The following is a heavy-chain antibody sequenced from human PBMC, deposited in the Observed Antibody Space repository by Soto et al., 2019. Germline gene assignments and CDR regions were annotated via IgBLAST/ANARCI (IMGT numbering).Heavy chain of an antibody. CDR3: ARNESSTIYGMDV. J-gene: IGHJ6*02. CDR2: ISSSSFSI. Sequence: EVQLVESGGGLVKPGGSLRLSCAASGFTFSSYSMNWVRQAPGKGLEWVSSISSSSFSINYADSVKGRFSISRDNAQNSLPLQMNNLRDEDAAVYYCARNESSTIYGMDVWGQGTTVTVSS. CDR1: GFTFSSYS. V-gene: IGHV3-21*02. D-gene: IGHD6-6*01.